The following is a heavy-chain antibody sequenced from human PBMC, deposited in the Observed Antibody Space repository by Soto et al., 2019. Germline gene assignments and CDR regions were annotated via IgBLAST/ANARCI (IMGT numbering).Heavy chain of an antibody. CDR3: AKDGGRFFDP. CDR1: GFSFSNYG. Sequence: QVQLVESGGGVVQPGRSLRLSCAASGFSFSNYGMHWVRQAPGEGLDWVATISYDGSNKYYADSVKGRFTISRDNSKNALYLQMNSLRAGDTAAYHCAKDGGRFFDPWGQGTLVTVSS. D-gene: IGHD6-19*01. V-gene: IGHV3-30*18. CDR2: ISYDGSNK. J-gene: IGHJ5*02.